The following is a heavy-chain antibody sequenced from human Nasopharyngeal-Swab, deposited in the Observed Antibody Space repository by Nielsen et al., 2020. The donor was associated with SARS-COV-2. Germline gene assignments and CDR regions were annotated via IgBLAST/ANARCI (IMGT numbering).Heavy chain of an antibody. CDR3: AREIDSRGGDAFDI. J-gene: IGHJ3*02. CDR1: GFTFSDYY. D-gene: IGHD3-22*01. CDR2: ISSSSSYT. V-gene: IGHV3-11*05. Sequence: GESLKISCAASGFTFSDYYMSWIRQAPGKGLEWVSYISSSSSYTNYADSVKGRFTISRDNAKNSLYLQMNSLIAEDTAVYYCAREIDSRGGDAFDIWGQGTMVTVSS.